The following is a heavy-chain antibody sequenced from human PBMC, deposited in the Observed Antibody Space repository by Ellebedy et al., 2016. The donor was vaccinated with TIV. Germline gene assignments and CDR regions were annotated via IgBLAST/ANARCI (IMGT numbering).Heavy chain of an antibody. Sequence: GGSLRLSCAASGFTFSDFYMIWIRQAPGKGLEWLSHISSSGKTIFYADSVKGRVTISRDNAKNTLYLQMNSLRVEDTGVYYCARGSWACSGSMDVWGQGTTVTVSS. CDR2: ISSSGKTI. V-gene: IGHV3-11*04. CDR3: ARGSWACSGSMDV. D-gene: IGHD6-19*01. J-gene: IGHJ6*02. CDR1: GFTFSDFY.